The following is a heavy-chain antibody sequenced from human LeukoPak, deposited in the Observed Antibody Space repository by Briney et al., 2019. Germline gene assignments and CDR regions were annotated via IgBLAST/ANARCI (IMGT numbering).Heavy chain of an antibody. CDR2: IDSTGAYT. V-gene: IGHV3-23*01. J-gene: IGHJ4*02. Sequence: GGSLRLSCAASGFIFSNYAMSRVRQAPGKGLEWVSAIDSTGAYTWYADPVKGRFTISKDSSKTILYLQMNSLRAEDAAVYFCAKGSAAGRPYYFDYWGQGTLVTVSS. CDR1: GFIFSNYA. D-gene: IGHD6-25*01. CDR3: AKGSAAGRPYYFDY.